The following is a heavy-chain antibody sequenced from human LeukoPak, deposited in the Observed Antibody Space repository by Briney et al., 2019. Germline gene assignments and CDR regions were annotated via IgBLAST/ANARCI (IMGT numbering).Heavy chain of an antibody. CDR1: GFTFDDYA. D-gene: IGHD3-3*01. CDR3: AKGGQRSAVSVVTYMDV. Sequence: PGRSLRPSCAAAGFTFDDYAVHWVRQAPGKGLEWVSTINWNSGRMEYADSVKGRFTISRDNAKNSLYLQMNSLRDEDTALYYCAKGGQRSAVSVVTYMDVWGKGTTVTVSS. V-gene: IGHV3-9*01. CDR2: INWNSGRM. J-gene: IGHJ6*03.